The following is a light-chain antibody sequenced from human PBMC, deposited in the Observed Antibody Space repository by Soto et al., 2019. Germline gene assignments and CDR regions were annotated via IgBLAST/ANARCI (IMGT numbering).Light chain of an antibody. Sequence: AIRMTQSPSSFSASTGDRVTITCRASQGISSYLAWYQQKPGKAPKLLIYAASTLQSGVPSRFSASGSGTEFTLTISSLHPDDFATYYCQEYNNYWTFGQGTRLEI. V-gene: IGKV1-8*01. CDR2: AAS. CDR3: QEYNNYWT. CDR1: QGISSY. J-gene: IGKJ5*01.